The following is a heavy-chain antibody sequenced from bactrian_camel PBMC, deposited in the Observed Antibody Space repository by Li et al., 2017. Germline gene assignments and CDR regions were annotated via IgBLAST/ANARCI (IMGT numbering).Heavy chain of an antibody. D-gene: IGHD2*01. J-gene: IGHJ4*01. CDR3: AAGRTRNGYCYSMSEFTEAAYNH. Sequence: HVQLVESGGGSVQAGGSLRLSCVASGHTATSHCMGWVRQAPGKEREGVAVIDSDGSARYADSVKDRYTVSRDNAKNSFYLQMNQLTPEDTAMYFCAAGRTRNGYCYSMSEFTEAAYNHWGQGTQVTVS. CDR1: GHTATSHC. CDR2: IDSDGSA. V-gene: IGHV3S6*01.